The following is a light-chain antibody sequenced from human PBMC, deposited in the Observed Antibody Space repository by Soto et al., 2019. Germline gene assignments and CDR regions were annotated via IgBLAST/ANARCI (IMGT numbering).Light chain of an antibody. J-gene: IGKJ5*01. CDR3: QQYGSSSIT. CDR1: QSVSRSY. V-gene: IGKV3-20*01. Sequence: IVLTQSPGTLSLSPGERATLSCRASQSVSRSYLGWYQQKPGQAPRLLIYGASSRATGIPDRFSGSGSGTDFTLTISRLEPEDFAVYYCQQYGSSSITFGQGTRLEIK. CDR2: GAS.